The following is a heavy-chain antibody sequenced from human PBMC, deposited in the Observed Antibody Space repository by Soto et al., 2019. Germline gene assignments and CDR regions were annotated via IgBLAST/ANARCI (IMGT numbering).Heavy chain of an antibody. CDR2: IYSGGST. CDR3: AREGDSSGWYNWFDP. D-gene: IGHD3-22*01. Sequence: PGGSLRLSCAASGFIVSSNYMSWVRQAPGKGLEWVSVIYSGGSTYYADSVKGRFTISRDNSKNTLYLQMNSLRAEDTAVYYCAREGDSSGWYNWFDPWGQGTLVTVS. CDR1: GFIVSSNY. J-gene: IGHJ5*02. V-gene: IGHV3-53*01.